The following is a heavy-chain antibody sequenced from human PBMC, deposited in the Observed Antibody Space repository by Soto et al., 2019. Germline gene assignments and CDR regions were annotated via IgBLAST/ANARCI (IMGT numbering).Heavy chain of an antibody. V-gene: IGHV3-74*01. CDR3: VRDFRGAVAGSEFDH. CDR1: GFSFVSYW. J-gene: IGHJ4*02. Sequence: EVQLAESGGGLVLPGGSLRLSCAASGFSFVSYWMHWVRRVPGEGLAWVSRINGNADNSDYADSVKGRFTISRDNAMNRLYLQMDSLRADDTGVYYCVRDFRGAVAGSEFDHWGQGTLVTVSS. D-gene: IGHD6-19*01. CDR2: INGNADNS.